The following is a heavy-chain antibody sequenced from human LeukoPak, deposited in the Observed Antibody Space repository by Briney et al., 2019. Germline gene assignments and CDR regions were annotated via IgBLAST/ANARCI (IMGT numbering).Heavy chain of an antibody. V-gene: IGHV1-18*01. Sequence: ASVKVSCKASGYTFTSYGISWVRQAPGQGLEWMGWISAYNGNTNYAQKLQGRVTMTTDTSTSTAYMELRSLRSDDTAVYYCATALVATIYYYYYGMDVWGQGTTVTVSS. D-gene: IGHD5-12*01. CDR3: ATALVATIYYYYYGMDV. CDR1: GYTFTSYG. CDR2: ISAYNGNT. J-gene: IGHJ6*02.